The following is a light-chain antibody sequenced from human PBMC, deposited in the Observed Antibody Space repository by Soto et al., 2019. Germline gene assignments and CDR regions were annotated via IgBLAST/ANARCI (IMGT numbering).Light chain of an antibody. J-gene: IGKJ1*01. CDR3: QLRTWRPRT. CDR2: DAS. V-gene: IGKV3-11*01. CDR1: QSVNSY. Sequence: EIVLTQSPGTLSLSPGERATLSCRASQSVNSYLAWYQQKPCQAPRLLIYDASNRATDIPARFSGSGSGTEFTFTFSILEPEDFTVYNCQLRTWRPRTFGQGTKEEIK.